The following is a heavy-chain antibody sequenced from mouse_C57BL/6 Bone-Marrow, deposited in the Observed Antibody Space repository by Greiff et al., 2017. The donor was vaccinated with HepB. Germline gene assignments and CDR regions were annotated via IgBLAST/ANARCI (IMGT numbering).Heavy chain of an antibody. CDR3: ARSFRQLRLRVDY. D-gene: IGHD3-2*02. CDR2: INPSSGYT. V-gene: IGHV1-4*01. Sequence: VKLMESGAELARPGASVKMSCKASGYTFTSYTMHWVKQRPGQGLEWIGYINPSSGYTKYNQKFKDKATLTADKSSSTAYMQLSSLTSEDSAVYYCARSFRQLRLRVDYWGQGTTLTVSS. CDR1: GYTFTSYT. J-gene: IGHJ2*01.